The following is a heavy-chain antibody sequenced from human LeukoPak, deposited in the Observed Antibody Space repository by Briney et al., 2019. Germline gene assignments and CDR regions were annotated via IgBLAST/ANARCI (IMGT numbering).Heavy chain of an antibody. CDR3: ARVSVVYGMDV. CDR2: IYYSGST. V-gene: IGHV4-59*12. CDR1: GGSISSYY. J-gene: IGHJ6*01. Sequence: SETLSLTCTVSGGSISSYYWSWIRQPPGKGLEWIGYIYYSGSTNYNPSFKSRVTISLATSKTQFSLKLNSVTPADTAVYYCARVSVVYGMDVWGQGTTITVSS.